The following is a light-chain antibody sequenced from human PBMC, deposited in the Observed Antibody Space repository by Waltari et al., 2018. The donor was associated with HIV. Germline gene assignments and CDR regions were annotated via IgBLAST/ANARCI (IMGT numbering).Light chain of an antibody. CDR1: SSDVGGYDN. Sequence: QSALTQPRSVSGSPGQSVTISCTGTSSDVGGYDNVSWYKQHPGEAPKLIIYDVSKRPSGVPDRFSGAKSCNTASLTISGLQAEDEADYYSFSYAGSDTFVLFGGGTKVTVL. CDR3: FSYAGSDTFVL. J-gene: IGLJ2*01. V-gene: IGLV2-11*01. CDR2: DVS.